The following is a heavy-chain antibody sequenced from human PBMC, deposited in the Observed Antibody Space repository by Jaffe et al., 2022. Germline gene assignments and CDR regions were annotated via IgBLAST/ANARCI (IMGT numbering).Heavy chain of an antibody. V-gene: IGHV4-61*01. CDR3: ARVARYGDAHSRSADY. Sequence: QVQLQESGPGLVKPSETLSLTCTVSGGSVSSGSYYWSWIRQPPGKGLEWIGYIYYSGSTNYNPSLKSRVTISVDTSKNQFSLKLSSVTAADTAVYYCARVARYGDAHSRSADYWGQGTLVTVSS. D-gene: IGHD4-17*01. J-gene: IGHJ4*02. CDR1: GGSVSSGSYY. CDR2: IYYSGST.